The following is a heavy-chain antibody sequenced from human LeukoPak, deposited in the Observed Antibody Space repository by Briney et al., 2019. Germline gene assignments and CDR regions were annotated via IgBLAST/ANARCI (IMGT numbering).Heavy chain of an antibody. V-gene: IGHV3-23*01. Sequence: GGSLRLSCAASGFSYITYAMSGVRRARGKGLEWAAAITASGSITYHADFVKGRFTVSRDNPKKTMYLQMDSLRVADTAVYYCAKGTGSHYFYYYMDVWGKGTTVSVS. CDR3: AKGTGSHYFYYYMDV. CDR1: GFSYITYA. J-gene: IGHJ6*03. D-gene: IGHD6-19*01. CDR2: ITASGSIT.